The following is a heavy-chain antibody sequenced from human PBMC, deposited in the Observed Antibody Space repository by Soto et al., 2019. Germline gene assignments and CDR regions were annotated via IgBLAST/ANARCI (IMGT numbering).Heavy chain of an antibody. V-gene: IGHV1-18*01. CDR3: ARGRYGDY. CDR1: GYAFTTYG. D-gene: IGHD3-10*01. CDR2: ISAHNGNT. J-gene: IGHJ4*02. Sequence: QVHLVQSGAEVKKPGASVKVSCKGSGYAFTTYGITWVRQAPGQGLEWMGWISAHNGNTNYAQKLQGRVTVTRDTXXXXXXXXXXXLXXXXXAVYYCARGRYGDYWGQGALVTVSS.